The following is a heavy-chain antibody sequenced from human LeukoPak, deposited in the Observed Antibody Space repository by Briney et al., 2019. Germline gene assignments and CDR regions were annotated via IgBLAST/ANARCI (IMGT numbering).Heavy chain of an antibody. CDR3: AREWYYYDSSGYLYYFDY. Sequence: GGSLRLSCAVSGFTFSSYTMTWVRQAPGKGLEWVANIKQDGSEKYYVDSVKGRFTISRDNAKNSLYLQMNSLRAEDTAVYYCAREWYYYDSSGYLYYFDYWGQGTLVTISS. D-gene: IGHD3-22*01. V-gene: IGHV3-7*01. CDR1: GFTFSSYT. CDR2: IKQDGSEK. J-gene: IGHJ4*02.